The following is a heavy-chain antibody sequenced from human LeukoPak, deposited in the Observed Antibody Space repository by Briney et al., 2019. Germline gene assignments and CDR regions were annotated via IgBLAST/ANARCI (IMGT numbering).Heavy chain of an antibody. CDR2: IYYSGST. D-gene: IGHD3-3*01. Sequence: SETLSLTCTVSGGSISSYYWSWIRQPPGKGLEWIGYIYYSGSTNYNPSLKSRVTISVDTSKNQFSLKLSSVTAADTAVYYCARVNYDFWRGSGYGMDVWGQGTTVTVSS. CDR3: ARVNYDFWRGSGYGMDV. CDR1: GGSISSYY. J-gene: IGHJ6*02. V-gene: IGHV4-59*08.